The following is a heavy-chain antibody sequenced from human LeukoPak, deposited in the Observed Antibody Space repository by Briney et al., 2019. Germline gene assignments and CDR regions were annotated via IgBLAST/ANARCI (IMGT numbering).Heavy chain of an antibody. J-gene: IGHJ4*02. D-gene: IGHD3-3*01. V-gene: IGHV1-2*02. CDR3: ARDLVSYYDFWSGTVQDFDY. CDR2: INPNGGGT. CDR1: GYTFTSYG. Sequence: ASVKVSCKASGYTFTSYGISWVRQAPGQGLEWMGWINPNGGGTNYAQKFQGRVTMTRDTSISTAYMELSRLRSDDTAVYYCARDLVSYYDFWSGTVQDFDYWGQGTLVTVSS.